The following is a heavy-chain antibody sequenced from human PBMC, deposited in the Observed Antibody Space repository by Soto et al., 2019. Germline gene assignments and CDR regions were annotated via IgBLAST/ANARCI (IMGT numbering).Heavy chain of an antibody. V-gene: IGHV1-3*01. CDR3: ASGDGYNLNFDY. J-gene: IGHJ4*02. Sequence: HVQLVQSGAEVKKPGASVKVSCKASGYTFTSYAMHWVCQAPGQRLEWMGWINAGNGNTKYSQKFHGRVTITRDTSANTAYMELSSLRSEDTAVYYCASGDGYNLNFDYWGQGTLVTVSS. CDR2: INAGNGNT. CDR1: GYTFTSYA. D-gene: IGHD5-12*01.